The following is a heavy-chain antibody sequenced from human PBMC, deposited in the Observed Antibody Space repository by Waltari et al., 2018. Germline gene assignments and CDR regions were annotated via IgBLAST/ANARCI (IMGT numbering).Heavy chain of an antibody. CDR2: ISSSTI. CDR3: AREGAEQWVVEDYGMDV. J-gene: IGHJ6*02. Sequence: EVQLVESGGGLVQPGGSLRLSCAASGFTFSSYSMNWVRQAPGKGLEWVSYISSSTIYYADSVKGRFTISRDNAKNTLYLQMDTLRAEDTAVYYCAREGAEQWVVEDYGMDVWGQGTTVTVSS. V-gene: IGHV3-48*01. CDR1: GFTFSSYS. D-gene: IGHD6-19*01.